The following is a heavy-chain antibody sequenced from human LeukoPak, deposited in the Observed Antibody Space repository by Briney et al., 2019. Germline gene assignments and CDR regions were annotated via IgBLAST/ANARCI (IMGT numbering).Heavy chain of an antibody. Sequence: SETLSLTRTVSGGSIGWDYWSWIRQSAGKGLEWIGRIYKSGSTNYNPSFRSRVTMSVDTSKNQFSLSVTSVTAADTAVYYCAREEYFQDSNGYSYYFHSWGQGSLVTVSS. D-gene: IGHD3-22*01. V-gene: IGHV4-4*07. CDR1: GGSIGWDY. CDR3: AREEYFQDSNGYSYYFHS. J-gene: IGHJ4*02. CDR2: IYKSGST.